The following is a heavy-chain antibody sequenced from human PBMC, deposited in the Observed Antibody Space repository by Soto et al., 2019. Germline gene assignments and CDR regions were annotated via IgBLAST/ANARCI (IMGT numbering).Heavy chain of an antibody. CDR1: GFTFSSYA. V-gene: IGHV3-64*01. CDR3: AREIYYGDYYYYYMDV. CDR2: ISSNGGST. Sequence: EVQLVESGGGLVQPGGSLRLSCAASGFTFSSYAMHWVRQAPGKGLEYVSAISSNGGSTYYANSVKGRFTISRDNSKNTLYLQMGSLRAEDMAVYYCAREIYYGDYYYYYMDVWGKGTRSPSP. J-gene: IGHJ6*03. D-gene: IGHD4-17*01.